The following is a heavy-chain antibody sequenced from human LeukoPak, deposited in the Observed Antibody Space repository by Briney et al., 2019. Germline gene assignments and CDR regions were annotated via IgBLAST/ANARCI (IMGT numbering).Heavy chain of an antibody. Sequence: QSGGSLRLSCAASGFTFSSYSMNWVRQAPGKGLEWVSYISSSSSTIYYADSVKGRFTISRDNAKNSLYLQMNSLRAEDTAVYYCARDREYSSSSTMDVWGKGTTVTVSS. CDR1: GFTFSSYS. D-gene: IGHD6-6*01. CDR2: ISSSSSTI. CDR3: ARDREYSSSSTMDV. V-gene: IGHV3-48*01. J-gene: IGHJ6*04.